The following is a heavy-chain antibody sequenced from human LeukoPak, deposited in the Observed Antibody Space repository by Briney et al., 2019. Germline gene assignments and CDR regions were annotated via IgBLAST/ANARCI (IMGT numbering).Heavy chain of an antibody. CDR1: GFTFSSYW. Sequence: GGSLRLSCVGSGFTFSSYWMHWVRQAPGKGVVWVSCINSDGRGTNYAESVKGGLTISRDNAKNTLSLQMNSLRAEDTAVYYCARDLYGVSHDYWGQGTLVTVSS. J-gene: IGHJ4*02. CDR2: INSDGRGT. V-gene: IGHV3-74*01. CDR3: ARDLYGVSHDY. D-gene: IGHD4-17*01.